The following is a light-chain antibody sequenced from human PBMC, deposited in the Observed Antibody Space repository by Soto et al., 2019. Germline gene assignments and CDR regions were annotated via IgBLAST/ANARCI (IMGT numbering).Light chain of an antibody. J-gene: IGLJ2*01. Sequence: QSALTQPASVSGSPAQSITISCTGTSSDVGAYNYVSWYQEHPGKAPKLLIFEVNNRPSGVSHRFSGSKSGNTASLTISGLQAEDEADYYCSSYTGSSTLEVFGGGTKLTVL. CDR2: EVN. CDR1: SSDVGAYNY. CDR3: SSYTGSSTLEV. V-gene: IGLV2-14*01.